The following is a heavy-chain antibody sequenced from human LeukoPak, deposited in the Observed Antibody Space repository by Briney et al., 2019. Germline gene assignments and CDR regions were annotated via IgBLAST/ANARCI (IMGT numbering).Heavy chain of an antibody. CDR1: GFNFNSFA. J-gene: IGHJ4*02. D-gene: IGHD3-16*02. V-gene: IGHV3-23*01. CDR2: IRGSDGTS. CDR3: AKSLGVGGYTRYKGFDQ. Sequence: PGGSLRLSCAASGFNFNSFAMNCVRQAPGKGLEWVSSIRGSDGTSHYADFVKGRFTISRDNSKNTLYLQMNSLRAEDTAAYYCAKSLGVGGYTRYKGFDQWGQGTLVVVSS.